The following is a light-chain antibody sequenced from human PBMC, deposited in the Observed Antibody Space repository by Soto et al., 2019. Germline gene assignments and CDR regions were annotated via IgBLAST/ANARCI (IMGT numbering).Light chain of an antibody. Sequence: DIQMTQSPSTLSGSVGDRVTITCRASQTISSWLAWYQQKPGKAPKLLIYKASTLKSGVPSRFSGSGSGTEFTLTISSLQPDHFATYYCQHYNSYSEAFGQGNKV. CDR1: QTISSW. V-gene: IGKV1-5*03. CDR3: QHYNSYSEA. J-gene: IGKJ1*01. CDR2: KAS.